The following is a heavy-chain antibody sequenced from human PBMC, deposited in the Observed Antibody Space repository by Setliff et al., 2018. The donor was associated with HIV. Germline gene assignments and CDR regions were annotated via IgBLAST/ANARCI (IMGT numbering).Heavy chain of an antibody. D-gene: IGHD3-10*01. CDR3: ARYGEFHYYYYYYMDV. CDR1: GDSISNGNFY. Sequence: SETLSLTCTVSGDSISNGNFYWSWIRQSAGKGLEWFGHIYRTGSANYNPSLKSRLTISVDTSKNQFSLNLSSVTAADTAVYYCARYGEFHYYYYYYMDVWGKGTTVTVSS. CDR2: IYRTGSA. V-gene: IGHV4-61*09. J-gene: IGHJ6*03.